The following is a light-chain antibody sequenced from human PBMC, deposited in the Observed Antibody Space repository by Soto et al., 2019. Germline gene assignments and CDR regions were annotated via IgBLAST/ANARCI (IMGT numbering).Light chain of an antibody. CDR2: EDT. CDR3: QSYDHSLSGSYV. J-gene: IGLJ1*01. Sequence: QSVLTQPPSVSGAPGERVTISCTGSSSNIGAGYEVHWYQQLPGTSPKLLIYEDTDRPSGVPDRFSRSKSGTSYSLAITGLLAEDEADYYCQSYDHSLSGSYVFGTGTKVTVL. V-gene: IGLV1-40*01. CDR1: SSNIGAGYE.